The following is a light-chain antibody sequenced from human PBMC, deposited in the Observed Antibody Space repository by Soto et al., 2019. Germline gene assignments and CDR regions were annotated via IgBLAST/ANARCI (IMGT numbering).Light chain of an antibody. J-gene: IGKJ1*01. Sequence: DIVMPQSPATLSVSPGGRATLSCRASQSISDTLAWYQQKPGQAPRLLIYGASTRAPGFPARFSGSGSGTDFTLTISSLQSEDFAVYYCQQYNNWPWTCGQGTKG. CDR1: QSISDT. CDR3: QQYNNWPWT. CDR2: GAS. V-gene: IGKV3-15*01.